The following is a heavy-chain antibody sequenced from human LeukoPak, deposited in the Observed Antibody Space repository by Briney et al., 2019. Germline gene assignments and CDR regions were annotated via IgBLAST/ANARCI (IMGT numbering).Heavy chain of an antibody. CDR1: GGSFSGYY. CDR3: ARGVRESGRYCSGGSCHKYFQH. D-gene: IGHD2-15*01. Sequence: SETLSLTCAVYGGSFSGYYWSWICQPPGKGLEWIGEINHSGSTNYNPSLKSRVTISVDTSKNQFSLKLSSVTAADTAVYYCARGVRESGRYCSGGSCHKYFQHWGQGTLVTVSS. J-gene: IGHJ1*01. CDR2: INHSGST. V-gene: IGHV4-34*01.